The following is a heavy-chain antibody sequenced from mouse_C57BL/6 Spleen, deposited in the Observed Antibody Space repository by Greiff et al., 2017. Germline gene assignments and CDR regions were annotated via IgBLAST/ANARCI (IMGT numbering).Heavy chain of an antibody. CDR1: GYTFTSYW. J-gene: IGHJ2*01. CDR3: ARRTTVVGYYFDV. V-gene: IGHV1-72*01. Sequence: QVHVKQPGAELVKPGASVKLSCKASGYTFTSYWMHWVKQRPGRGLEWIGRIDPNSGGTKYNEKFKSKATLTVDKPSSTAYMQLSSLTSEDSAVYYGARRTTVVGYYFDVWGKGTTLTVSS. CDR2: IDPNSGGT. D-gene: IGHD1-1*01.